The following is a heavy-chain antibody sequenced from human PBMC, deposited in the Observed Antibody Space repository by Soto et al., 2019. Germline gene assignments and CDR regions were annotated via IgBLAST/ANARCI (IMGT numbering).Heavy chain of an antibody. J-gene: IGHJ6*02. CDR1: GFTFSNAW. CDR2: IKSKTDGGTT. D-gene: IGHD5-18*01. CDR3: TTDYSYGLNYYYYHGMDV. Sequence: GGSLRLSCAASGFTFSNAWMSWVRQAPGKGLEWVGRIKSKTDGGTTDYAAPVKGRFTISRDDSKNTLYLQMNSLKTEDTAVYYCTTDYSYGLNYYYYHGMDVWGQGTTVTVSS. V-gene: IGHV3-15*01.